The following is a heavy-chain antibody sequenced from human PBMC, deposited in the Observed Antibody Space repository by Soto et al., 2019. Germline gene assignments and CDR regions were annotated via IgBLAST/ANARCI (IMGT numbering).Heavy chain of an antibody. J-gene: IGHJ2*01. CDR2: ITGNSGRT. Sequence: EVQLLESGGDLVQPGGSLRLSCEASGFSFSTYAMAWVRQAPGKGLEWVSGITGNSGRTYYRDSVKGRFTISRDTSANRLYLQMNSPRAEDTATYYCAKDLEGSSNSWFAGFLDLRGRGTLGSVSS. D-gene: IGHD3-10*01. V-gene: IGHV3-23*01. CDR1: GFSFSTYA. CDR3: AKDLEGSSNSWFAGFLDL.